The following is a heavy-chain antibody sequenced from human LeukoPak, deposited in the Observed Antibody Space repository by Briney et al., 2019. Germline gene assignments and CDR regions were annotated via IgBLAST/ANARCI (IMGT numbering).Heavy chain of an antibody. D-gene: IGHD1-26*01. Sequence: SETLSLTCAVYGGSSSGYYWSWIRQPPGKGLEWIGEINHSGSTNYNPSLKSRVTISVDTSKNQFSLKLSSVTAADTAVYYCARVRGGSFAFDYWGQGTLVTVSS. CDR2: INHSGST. V-gene: IGHV4-34*01. CDR1: GGSSSGYY. CDR3: ARVRGGSFAFDY. J-gene: IGHJ4*02.